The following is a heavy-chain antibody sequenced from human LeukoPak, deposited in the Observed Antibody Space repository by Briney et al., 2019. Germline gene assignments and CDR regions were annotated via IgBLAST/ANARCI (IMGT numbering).Heavy chain of an antibody. Sequence: PSETLSLTCTVSGGSISSYYWSWIRQPPGKGLEWIGEINHSGSTYYNPSLKSRVTISVDRSKNQFSLKLSSVTAADTAVYYCARSRPAVLAWGYWGQGTLVTVSS. V-gene: IGHV4-34*01. D-gene: IGHD3-16*01. CDR2: INHSGST. CDR3: ARSRPAVLAWGY. J-gene: IGHJ4*02. CDR1: GGSISSYY.